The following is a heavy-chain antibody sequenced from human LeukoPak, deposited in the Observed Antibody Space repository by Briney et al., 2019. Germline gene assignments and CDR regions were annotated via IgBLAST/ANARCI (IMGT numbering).Heavy chain of an antibody. D-gene: IGHD6-19*01. CDR3: ARSHSSGWYDDY. J-gene: IGHJ4*02. CDR1: GGSISGYY. Sequence: SETLSLTCTVSGGSISGYYWSWIQQPPGKGLEWIGYIYYSGGTNYNPSLKSRVTISLDTSKNQFSLKLSSVTAADTAVYYCARSHSSGWYDDYWGQGTLVTVSS. V-gene: IGHV4-59*01. CDR2: IYYSGGT.